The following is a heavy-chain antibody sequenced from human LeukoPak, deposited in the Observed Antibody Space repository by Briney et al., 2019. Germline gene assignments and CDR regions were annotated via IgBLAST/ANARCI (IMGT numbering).Heavy chain of an antibody. CDR1: GGTFSSYA. CDR2: SIPILGIA. CDR3: AGSRPDCSSTSCYDY. J-gene: IGHJ4*02. V-gene: IGHV1-69*04. Sequence: SVKVSCKASGGTFSSYAISWVRQAPGQGLEWMGRSIPILGIANYAQKFQGSVTITADKSTSTAYMELSSLRSEDTAVYYCAGSRPDCSSTSCYDYWGQGTLVTVSS. D-gene: IGHD2-2*01.